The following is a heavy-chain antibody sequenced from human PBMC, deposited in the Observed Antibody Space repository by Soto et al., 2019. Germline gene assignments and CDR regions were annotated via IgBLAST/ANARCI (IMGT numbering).Heavy chain of an antibody. V-gene: IGHV3-15*01. D-gene: IGHD3-3*01. CDR2: IKSKTDGGTT. J-gene: IGHJ4*02. CDR3: TTEGTINDGVGIFFDY. Sequence: KPVGPLRLSCAASGFTFSNAWMSWVRQAPGKGLEWVGRIKSKTDGGTTDYAAPVKGRFTISRDDSKNTLYLQMNSLKTEDTAVYYCTTEGTINDGVGIFFDYWGQGTLFTVSS. CDR1: GFTFSNAW.